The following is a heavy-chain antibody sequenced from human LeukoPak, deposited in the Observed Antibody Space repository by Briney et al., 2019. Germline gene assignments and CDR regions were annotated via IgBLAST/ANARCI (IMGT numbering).Heavy chain of an antibody. CDR3: ARRLQVNYYYYMDV. CDR1: GGSISSGGYY. Sequence: PSETLSLTCTVSGGSISSGGYYWSWIRQHPGKGLEWIGYIYYSGSTYYNPSLKSRVTISVDTSKNQFSLKLSSVTAADTAVYYCARRLQVNYYYYMDVWGKGTTVTVSS. J-gene: IGHJ6*03. V-gene: IGHV4-31*03. D-gene: IGHD4-11*01. CDR2: IYYSGST.